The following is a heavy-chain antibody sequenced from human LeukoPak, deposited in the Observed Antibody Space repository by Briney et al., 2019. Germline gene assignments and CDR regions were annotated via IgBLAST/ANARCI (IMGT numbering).Heavy chain of an antibody. V-gene: IGHV4-59*01. CDR3: ARGTHSGSYLYYFDY. CDR2: IYYSGST. CDR1: GGSISSYY. D-gene: IGHD1-26*01. Sequence: SETLSLTCTVSGGSISSYYWSWIRQPPGKRPEWIGYIYYSGSTNYNPSLKSRVTISIDTSKNQFSLKLSSVTAADTAVYYCARGTHSGSYLYYFDYWGQGTLVTVSS. J-gene: IGHJ4*02.